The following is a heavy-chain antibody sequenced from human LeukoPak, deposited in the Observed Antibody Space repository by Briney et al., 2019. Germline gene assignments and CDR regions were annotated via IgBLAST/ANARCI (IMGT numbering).Heavy chain of an antibody. J-gene: IGHJ4*02. CDR1: GFTFSSHA. CDR2: ISYDGSNK. D-gene: IGHD3-10*01. V-gene: IGHV3-30*04. CDR3: ARELSGSGSLSFDY. Sequence: PGRSLRLSCAASGFTFSSHAMHWVRQAPGKGLEWVAVISYDGSNKYYADSVKGRFTISRDNSKNTLYLQMNSLRAEDTAVYYCARELSGSGSLSFDYWGQGTLVTVSS.